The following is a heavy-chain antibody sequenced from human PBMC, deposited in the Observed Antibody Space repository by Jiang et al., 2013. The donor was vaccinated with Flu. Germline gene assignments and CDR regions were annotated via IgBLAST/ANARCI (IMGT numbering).Heavy chain of an antibody. CDR2: IFYSGST. CDR3: ARHGHTTSF. D-gene: IGHD1-14*01. J-gene: IGHJ4*02. Sequence: LLKPSETLSLTCTVSGDSTITNNYSWGWIRQPPGKGLEWIGSIFYSGSTSYNPSLKSRVTISIDTSNHKFSLKMTSVTAADTAVYYCARHGHTTSFWGQGTLVTVSS. CDR1: GDSTITNNYS. V-gene: IGHV4-39*01.